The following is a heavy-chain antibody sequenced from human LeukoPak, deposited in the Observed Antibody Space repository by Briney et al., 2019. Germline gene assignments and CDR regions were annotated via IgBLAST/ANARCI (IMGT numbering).Heavy chain of an antibody. CDR1: GFTFSSYW. Sequence: PGGSLRLSCAASGFTFSSYWMHWVRHAPGKGLVWVSRISSDGSTTSYADSVKGRFTISRDNAKNTLFLQMDSLRAEDTAVYYCARVGLLVTQILYYFDYWGQGTLVTVSS. J-gene: IGHJ4*02. CDR2: ISSDGSTT. D-gene: IGHD4-23*01. V-gene: IGHV3-74*01. CDR3: ARVGLLVTQILYYFDY.